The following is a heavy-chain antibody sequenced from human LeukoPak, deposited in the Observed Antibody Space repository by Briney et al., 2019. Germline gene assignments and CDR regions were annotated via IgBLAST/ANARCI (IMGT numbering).Heavy chain of an antibody. V-gene: IGHV4-34*01. CDR2: INHSGST. Sequence: SETLSLTCAVYGGSFSGYYWSWIRQPPGKGLEWIGEINHSGSTNYNPSLKSRVTTSVDTSKNQFSLKLSSVTAADTAVYYCARAAYSVNWFDPWGQGTLVTVSS. CDR3: ARAAYSVNWFDP. J-gene: IGHJ5*02. CDR1: GGSFSGYY. D-gene: IGHD6-13*01.